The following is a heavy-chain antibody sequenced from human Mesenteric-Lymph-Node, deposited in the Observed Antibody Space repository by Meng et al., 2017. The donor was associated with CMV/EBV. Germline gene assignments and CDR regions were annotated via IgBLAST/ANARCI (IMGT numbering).Heavy chain of an antibody. V-gene: IGHV3-23*01. CDR3: AKGGPQVYYYGMDV. J-gene: IGHJ6*02. CDR2: ISGSGGST. CDR1: GFTFSSYA. Sequence: GGSLRLSCAASGFTFSSYAMSWVRQAPGKGLEWVSAISGSGGSTYYADSVKGWFTISRDNSKNTLYLQMNSLRAEDTAVYYCAKGGPQVYYYGMDVWGQGTTVTVSS.